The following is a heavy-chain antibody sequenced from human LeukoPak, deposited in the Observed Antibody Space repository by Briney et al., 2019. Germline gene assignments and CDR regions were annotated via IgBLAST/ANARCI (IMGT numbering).Heavy chain of an antibody. Sequence: GGSLRLSCAASGFTFSRYSMNWVRQAPGKGLEWVSSISISSSYIYYADSVKGRFTMSRDNAKNSLYLQVNSLRAEDTAVYHCARDRLLEDRDYHYYYYMDVWGKGTTVTVSS. J-gene: IGHJ6*03. CDR2: ISISSSYI. V-gene: IGHV3-21*01. D-gene: IGHD1-1*01. CDR3: ARDRLLEDRDYHYYYYMDV. CDR1: GFTFSRYS.